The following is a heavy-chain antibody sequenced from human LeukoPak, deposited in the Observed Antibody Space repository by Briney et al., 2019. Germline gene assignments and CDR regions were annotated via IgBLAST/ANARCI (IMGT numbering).Heavy chain of an antibody. Sequence: GGSLRLSCAASEFTFSIYSMSWVRLAPGEGMEWVANIKQDGSGTYYVDSVKGRFTISRDNAKNSLYLQMNSLRAEDTAVYYCAGRSTVTTYYYSYYMDIWGKGTTVTVSS. CDR3: AGRSTVTTYYYSYYMDI. CDR2: IKQDGSGT. J-gene: IGHJ6*03. V-gene: IGHV3-7*01. D-gene: IGHD4-17*01. CDR1: EFTFSIYS.